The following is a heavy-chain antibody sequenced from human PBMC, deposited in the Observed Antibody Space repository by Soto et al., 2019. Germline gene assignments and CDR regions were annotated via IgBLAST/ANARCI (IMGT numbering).Heavy chain of an antibody. CDR2: INPKTGAT. D-gene: IGHD3-22*01. Sequence: AAVTVSCTASVYTFTVYYIHWVRQAPGQGLQWVGWINPKTGATNFAQRFQGRVTMTRDTSITTAYMDLSSLTSDDTATYYCAKTYDGSGQPYHWFGPWGQGTPVTVSS. J-gene: IGHJ5*02. V-gene: IGHV1-2*02. CDR1: VYTFTVYY. CDR3: AKTYDGSGQPYHWFGP.